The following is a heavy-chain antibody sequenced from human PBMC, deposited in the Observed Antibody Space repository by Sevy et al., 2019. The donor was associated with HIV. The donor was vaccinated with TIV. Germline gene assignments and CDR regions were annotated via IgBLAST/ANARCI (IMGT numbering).Heavy chain of an antibody. CDR1: GFTFNIFS. CDR3: AREGGYTDQGMDV. D-gene: IGHD5-12*01. V-gene: IGHV3-48*01. CDR2: ISSSTI. J-gene: IGHJ6*02. Sequence: GGSLRLSCAASGFTFNIFSINWVRQAPGKGLEWVSYISSSTIYYADSVKGRFTISRANAKNSLSLQMNSLRAEDTAVYYCAREGGYTDQGMDVWGQGTTVTVSS.